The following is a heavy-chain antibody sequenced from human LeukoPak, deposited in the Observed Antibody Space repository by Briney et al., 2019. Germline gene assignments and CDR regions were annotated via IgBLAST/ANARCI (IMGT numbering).Heavy chain of an antibody. CDR3: AREGIAVAGKRGGYLDY. CDR2: INPSGGST. V-gene: IGHV1-46*01. J-gene: IGHJ4*02. D-gene: IGHD6-19*01. CDR1: GYTFTSYY. Sequence: ASVKVSCKASGYTFTSYYMHWVRQAPGQGLEWMGIINPSGGSTSYAQKFQGRVTMTRDTSTSTVYMELSSLRSEDTAVYYCAREGIAVAGKRGGYLDYWGQGTLVTVSS.